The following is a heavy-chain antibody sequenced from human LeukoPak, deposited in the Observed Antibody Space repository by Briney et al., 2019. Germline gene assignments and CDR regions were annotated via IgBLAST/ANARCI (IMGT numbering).Heavy chain of an antibody. CDR1: GGSISSYY. CDR2: IYYSGST. V-gene: IGHV4-59*01. Sequence: SETLSLTCTVSGGSISSYYWSWIRQPPGKGLEWIGYIYYSGSTNYNPSLKSRVTISVDTSKNQFSLTLSSVTAADTAVYYCARDLARGGYVDYWGQGTLVTVSS. CDR3: ARDLARGGYVDY. J-gene: IGHJ4*02. D-gene: IGHD2-15*01.